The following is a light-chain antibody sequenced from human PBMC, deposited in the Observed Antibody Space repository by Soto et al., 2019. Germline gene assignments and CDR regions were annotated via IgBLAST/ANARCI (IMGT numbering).Light chain of an antibody. Sequence: QSVLTQPASVSGSPGQSITISCTGTSRDVGGYVSWYQQHPVKAPKLMIYEVSNRPSGVSNRFSGSKSGNTASLTISGLHAEDEADYYCRSYTSSNTVVFGGGTKLTVL. V-gene: IGLV2-14*01. CDR2: EVS. CDR3: RSYTSSNTVV. J-gene: IGLJ2*01. CDR1: SRDVGGY.